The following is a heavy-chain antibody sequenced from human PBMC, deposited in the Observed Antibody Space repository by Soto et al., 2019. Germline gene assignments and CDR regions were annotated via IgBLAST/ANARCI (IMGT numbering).Heavy chain of an antibody. CDR3: ARAISGYYYAYFDY. CDR2: IYHSGST. D-gene: IGHD3-22*01. J-gene: IGHJ4*02. CDR1: GGSISSGGYS. Sequence: NPSETLSLTCAVSGGSISSGGYSWSWIRQPPGKGLEWIGYIYHSGSTYYNPSLKSRVTISVDRSKNQFSLKLSSVTAADTAVYYCARAISGYYYAYFDYWGQGTLVTVS. V-gene: IGHV4-30-2*01.